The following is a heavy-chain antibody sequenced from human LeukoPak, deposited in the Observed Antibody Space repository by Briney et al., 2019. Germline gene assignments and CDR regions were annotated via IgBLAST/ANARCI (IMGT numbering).Heavy chain of an antibody. V-gene: IGHV4-4*07. D-gene: IGHD3-10*01. CDR2: IYTSGST. Sequence: SSETLSLTCTVSGGSISSHYWSWIRQPAGKGLEWIGRIYTSGSTNYNPSLKSRVTMSVDTSKNQFSLKLTSVTAADTAVYYCARDLVVPVGLTGSGSYCTDYWGQGTLATVSS. CDR3: ARDLVVPVGLTGSGSYCTDY. J-gene: IGHJ4*02. CDR1: GGSISSHY.